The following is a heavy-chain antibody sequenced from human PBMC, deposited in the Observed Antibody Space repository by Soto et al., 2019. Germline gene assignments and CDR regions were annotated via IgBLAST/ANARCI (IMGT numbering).Heavy chain of an antibody. V-gene: IGHV4-34*01. Sequence: SETLSLTCAVYGGSFSGYYWSWIRQPPGKGLEWIGEINHSGSTNYNPSLKSRVTISVDTSKNQFSLKLSSVTAADTAVYYSARLAPMAYYYYYGMDVWGQGTTVTVSS. CDR1: GGSFSGYY. CDR3: ARLAPMAYYYYYGMDV. D-gene: IGHD3-10*01. J-gene: IGHJ6*02. CDR2: INHSGST.